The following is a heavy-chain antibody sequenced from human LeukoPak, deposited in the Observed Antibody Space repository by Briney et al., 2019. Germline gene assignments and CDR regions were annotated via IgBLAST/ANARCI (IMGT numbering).Heavy chain of an antibody. CDR1: X. Sequence: XXSWIRQPPGKGLEWIGYIYYSGSTNYNPSLKSRVTISVDTSKNQFSLKLSSVTAADTAVYYCARAAAFDIWGQGTMVTVSS. J-gene: IGHJ3*02. CDR3: ARAAAFDI. V-gene: IGHV4-59*01. CDR2: IYYSGST.